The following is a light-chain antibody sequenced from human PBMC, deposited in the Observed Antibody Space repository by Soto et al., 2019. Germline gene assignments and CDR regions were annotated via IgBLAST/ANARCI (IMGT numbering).Light chain of an antibody. Sequence: QSVLSQPASVSGSPGQWITISCTGGTNDIGSYDYVSLYQQHPGKAPKLIISEVSNRPSGVSNRFSGSKSGNAASLTISGLQAEDEADYYCTSFARDISIVFGGGTKLTVL. CDR1: TNDIGSYDY. J-gene: IGLJ2*01. CDR3: TSFARDISIV. V-gene: IGLV2-14*01. CDR2: EVS.